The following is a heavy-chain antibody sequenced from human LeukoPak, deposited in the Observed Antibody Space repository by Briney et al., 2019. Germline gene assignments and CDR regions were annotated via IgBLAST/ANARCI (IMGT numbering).Heavy chain of an antibody. D-gene: IGHD6-6*01. CDR2: IWYDGSNI. CDR1: GFTFSSYG. V-gene: IGHV3-30*02. Sequence: PGGSLRLSCVASGFTFSSYGMHWVRQAPGKGLEWVAVIWYDGSNIPHVDSVKGRFTVSRDNSKYTLFLQMNSLRTEDTAVYYCAKKFPGSVAAGPDYWGQGTLVTVSS. J-gene: IGHJ4*02. CDR3: AKKFPGSVAAGPDY.